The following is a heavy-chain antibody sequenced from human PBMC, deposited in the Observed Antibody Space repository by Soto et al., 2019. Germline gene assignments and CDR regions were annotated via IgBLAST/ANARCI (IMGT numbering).Heavy chain of an antibody. V-gene: IGHV4-31*03. CDR1: GDSINNGDYY. CDR3: SREGYNYNGMDV. Sequence: SETLSLTCTVSGDSINNGDYYWSWVRHHPVKGLEWIGYIYYSGATSNNPSLKGRVTISLDTSESHFPLRLSSVTAADTAVYYCSREGYNYNGMDVWGQGTTVTV. CDR2: IYYSGAT. J-gene: IGHJ6*02.